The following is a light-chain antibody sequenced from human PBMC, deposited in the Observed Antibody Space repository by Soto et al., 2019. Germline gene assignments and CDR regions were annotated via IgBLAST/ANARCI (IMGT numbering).Light chain of an antibody. CDR1: QSVSSSY. V-gene: IGKV3D-20*02. Sequence: IVLTQSPGTLSLSPGERATLSCRASQSVSSSYLAWYQQKPGQAPRLLIYGASSRATVIPDSFSGSGSGTDFTLTISRLEPDDFAVYYCQQRSDWPLTFGGGTKLEIK. CDR3: QQRSDWPLT. J-gene: IGKJ4*01. CDR2: GAS.